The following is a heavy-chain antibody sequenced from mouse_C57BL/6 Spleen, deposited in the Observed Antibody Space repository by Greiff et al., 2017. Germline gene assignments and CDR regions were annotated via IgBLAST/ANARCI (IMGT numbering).Heavy chain of an antibody. CDR2: IWRGGST. V-gene: IGHV2-5*01. J-gene: IGHJ4*01. D-gene: IGHD2-2*01. CDR3: AKNDGYDPFYAMDY. CDR1: GFSLTSYG. Sequence: QVQLQQSGPGLVQPSQSLSITCTVSGFSLTSYGVHWVRQSPGKGLEWLGVIWRGGSTDYNAAFMSRLGITKDNSKSQVFFKMNSLQADDTAIYYCAKNDGYDPFYAMDYWGQGTSVTVSS.